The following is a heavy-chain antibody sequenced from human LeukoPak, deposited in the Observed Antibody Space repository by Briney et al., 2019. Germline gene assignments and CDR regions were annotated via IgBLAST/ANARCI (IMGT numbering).Heavy chain of an antibody. CDR2: ISSSSSYI. CDR3: ARVIVGATRGFAFDI. D-gene: IGHD1-26*01. J-gene: IGHJ3*02. V-gene: IGHV3-21*01. CDR1: GFTFSSNS. Sequence: GGSLRLSCEASGFTFSSNSMNWVRQAPGKGLEWVSSISSSSSYIYYADSVKGRFTISRDNAKNSLYLQMNSLRAEDTAVYYCARVIVGATRGFAFDIWGQGTMVTVSS.